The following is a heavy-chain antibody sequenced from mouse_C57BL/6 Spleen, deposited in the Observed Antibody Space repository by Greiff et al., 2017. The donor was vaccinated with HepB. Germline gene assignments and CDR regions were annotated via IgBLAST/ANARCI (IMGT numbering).Heavy chain of an antibody. CDR1: GFTFSSYA. CDR3: ARDRDLTGPYYFDY. J-gene: IGHJ2*01. V-gene: IGHV5-4*01. D-gene: IGHD4-1*01. Sequence: EVHLVESGGGLVKPGGSLKLSCAASGFTFSSYAMSWVRQTPEKRLEWVATISDGGSYTYYPDNVKGRFTISRDNAKNNLYLQMSHLKSEDTAMYYCARDRDLTGPYYFDYWGQGTTLTVSS. CDR2: ISDGGSYT.